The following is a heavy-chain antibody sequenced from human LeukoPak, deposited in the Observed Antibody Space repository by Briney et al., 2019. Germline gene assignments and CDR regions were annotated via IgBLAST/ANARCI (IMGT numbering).Heavy chain of an antibody. CDR3: ARAWNALAVAGTAYYYYMDV. V-gene: IGHV3-21*01. CDR1: GFTFSSYS. CDR2: ISSSSSYI. D-gene: IGHD6-19*01. J-gene: IGHJ6*03. Sequence: GGSLRLSCAASGFTFSSYSINWVRQAPGKGLEWVSSISSSSSYIYYADSVKGRFTISRDNAKNSLYLQMNSLRAADTAVYYCARAWNALAVAGTAYYYYMDVWGKGTTVTVSS.